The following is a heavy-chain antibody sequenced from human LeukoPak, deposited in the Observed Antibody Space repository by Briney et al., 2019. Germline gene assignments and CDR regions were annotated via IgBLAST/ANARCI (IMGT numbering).Heavy chain of an antibody. CDR1: GYTFTSYG. V-gene: IGHV1-18*01. D-gene: IGHD3-10*01. J-gene: IGHJ4*02. CDR2: ISAYNGNT. Sequence: GASVKVSCKASGYTFTSYGISWVRQAPGQGLEWMGWISAYNGNTNYAQKLQGRVTMTTDTSTSTAYMELRSLRSDDTAVYYCARSPSQEETSDYYGSGSYYVYFDYWGQGTLVTVSS. CDR3: ARSPSQEETSDYYGSGSYYVYFDY.